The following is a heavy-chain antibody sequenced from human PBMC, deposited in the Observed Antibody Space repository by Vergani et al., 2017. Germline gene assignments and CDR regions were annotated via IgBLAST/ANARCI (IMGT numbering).Heavy chain of an antibody. CDR1: GGSISSGGYY. Sequence: QVQLQESGPGLVKPSQTLSLTCTVSGGSISSGGYYWSWIRQHPGKGLEWIGYIYYSGSTYYNPSLKSRVTISVDTSKNQFSLKLSSATAADTAVYYCARSHSIYDFWSGYRYDAFDIWGQGTMVTVSS. CDR2: IYYSGST. CDR3: ARSHSIYDFWSGYRYDAFDI. V-gene: IGHV4-31*03. J-gene: IGHJ3*02. D-gene: IGHD3-3*01.